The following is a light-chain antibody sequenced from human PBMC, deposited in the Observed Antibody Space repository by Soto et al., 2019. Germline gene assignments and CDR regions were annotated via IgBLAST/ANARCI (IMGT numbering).Light chain of an antibody. CDR2: DVS. Sequence: QSALTQPASVSGTPGQSITISCTGTSSDVGGYNYVSWYQQHPGKAPKLMIYDVSNRPSGVSNRFSGSKSGNTASLTISGLQAEDEADYSCSSYTSARVFGTGTRSPS. CDR1: SSDVGGYNY. CDR3: SSYTSARV. J-gene: IGLJ1*01. V-gene: IGLV2-14*01.